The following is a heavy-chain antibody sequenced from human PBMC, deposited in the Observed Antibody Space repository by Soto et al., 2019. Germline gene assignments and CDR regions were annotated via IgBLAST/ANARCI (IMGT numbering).Heavy chain of an antibody. CDR3: ARESEDLTSNFDY. Sequence: GGSLRLSCAASGFTFTRYSMTWVRQAPGKGLEWVSSISSTTNYIYYGDSMKGRFTISRDNARNSLYLEMNSLRAEDTAVYYCARESEDLTSNFDYWGQGTLVTVSS. J-gene: IGHJ4*02. CDR1: GFTFTRYS. CDR2: ISSTTNYI. V-gene: IGHV3-21*06.